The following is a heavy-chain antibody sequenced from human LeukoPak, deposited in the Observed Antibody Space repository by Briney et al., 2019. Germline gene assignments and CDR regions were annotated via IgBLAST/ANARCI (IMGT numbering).Heavy chain of an antibody. J-gene: IGHJ6*03. CDR3: ARGVSGSYYYYYMDV. CDR1: GFTFSSYG. Sequence: GGSLRLSCAASGFTFSSYGIHWVRQAPGKGLEWVAFIRYDGSNKYYTDSVKGRFTISRDNSKNTLYLQMNSLRAEDTAVYYCARGVSGSYYYYYMDVWGKGTTVTVSS. V-gene: IGHV3-30*02. D-gene: IGHD1-26*01. CDR2: IRYDGSNK.